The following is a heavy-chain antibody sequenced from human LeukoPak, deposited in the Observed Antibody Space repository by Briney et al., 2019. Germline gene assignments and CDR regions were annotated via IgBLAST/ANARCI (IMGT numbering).Heavy chain of an antibody. J-gene: IGHJ6*03. CDR3: ARNSLGAEDYYFYYYMEV. CDR2: INTDGDNT. CDR1: GFTFSRYW. Sequence: GGSLRLSCAASGFTFSRYWMHWVRQAPGKGLVWVSRINTDGDNTNYADSVKGRFIISRDNAKNTLYLQINSLRTEDTAVYYCARNSLGAEDYYFYYYMEVWGKGTTVTVSS. D-gene: IGHD3-10*01. V-gene: IGHV3-74*01.